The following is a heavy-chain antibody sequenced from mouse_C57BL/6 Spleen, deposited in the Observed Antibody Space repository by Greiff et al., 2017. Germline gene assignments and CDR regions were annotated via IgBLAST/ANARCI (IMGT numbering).Heavy chain of an antibody. CDR2: IRYKANGYTT. J-gene: IGHJ1*03. Sequence: VKLMESGGGLVQPGASLRLSCAASGFTFTDYYMSWVRQPPGQAPEWLALIRYKANGYTTEYTASVKGRFTISRENSQNILYLQMNTLRAEDSATYNCVKALYYGSYDWYFDVWGTGTTVTVSS. V-gene: IGHV7-4*01. CDR1: GFTFTDYY. CDR3: VKALYYGSYDWYFDV. D-gene: IGHD2-1*01.